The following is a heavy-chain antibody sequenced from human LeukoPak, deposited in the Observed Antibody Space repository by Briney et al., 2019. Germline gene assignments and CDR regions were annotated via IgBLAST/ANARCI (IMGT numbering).Heavy chain of an antibody. Sequence: PGGSLRLSCAASGITFSSHSMNWVRQAPGKGLEWVSAIGSSSSSIYYADSVKGRFTISRDNSKNTLYLQMNSLRAEDTAVYYCARDPTYYLRYGYFDSWGQGTLVTVSS. CDR3: ARDPTYYLRYGYFDS. D-gene: IGHD1-26*01. V-gene: IGHV3-21*01. J-gene: IGHJ4*02. CDR1: GITFSSHS. CDR2: IGSSSSSI.